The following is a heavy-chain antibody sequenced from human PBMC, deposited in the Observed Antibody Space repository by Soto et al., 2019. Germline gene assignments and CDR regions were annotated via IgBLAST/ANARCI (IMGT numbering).Heavy chain of an antibody. V-gene: IGHV1-2*02. CDR3: TTGDYFWGGYSPYYYYYYGMDV. Sequence: ASVKVSCKASGYTFTGYHMHWVRQAPGQGREWMGWINPNSGGTNYAQKFQGRVTMTRDTSISTAYMELSRLRSDDTAVYYCTTGDYFWGGYSPYYYYYYGMDVWGQGTTVTVSS. CDR2: INPNSGGT. J-gene: IGHJ6*02. D-gene: IGHD3-3*01. CDR1: GYTFTGYH.